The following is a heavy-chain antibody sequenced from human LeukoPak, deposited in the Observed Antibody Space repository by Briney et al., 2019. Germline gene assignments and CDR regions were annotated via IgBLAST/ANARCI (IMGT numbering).Heavy chain of an antibody. CDR3: ASTTVAGSWYFDY. Sequence: SETLSLTCTVSGGSISSYYWSWIRQPPGKGLEWIGYIYYSGSTNYNPSLKSRVTISVDTSKNQFSLKLSSVTAADTAVYYCASTTVAGSWYFDYWGQGTLVTVSS. CDR2: IYYSGST. CDR1: GGSISSYY. J-gene: IGHJ4*02. D-gene: IGHD6-19*01. V-gene: IGHV4-59*01.